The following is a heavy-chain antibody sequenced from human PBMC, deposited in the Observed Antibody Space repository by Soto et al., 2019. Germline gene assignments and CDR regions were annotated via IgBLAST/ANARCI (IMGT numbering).Heavy chain of an antibody. Sequence: GASVKVSCKASGGTFSSSAISWGRQAPGQGLEWMGGIIPMFGAANYAQKFQDRVTITADESTSTVYMELSSLRSEDTAVYYCARDRIPAEDIIVVPAATGEYGMDVWGQGTTVTVSS. CDR2: IIPMFGAA. J-gene: IGHJ6*02. CDR3: ARDRIPAEDIIVVPAATGEYGMDV. CDR1: GGTFSSSA. V-gene: IGHV1-69*13. D-gene: IGHD2-2*01.